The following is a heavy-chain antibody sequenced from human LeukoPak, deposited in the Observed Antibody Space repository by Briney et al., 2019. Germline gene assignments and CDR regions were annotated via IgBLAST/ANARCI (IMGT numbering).Heavy chain of an antibody. CDR2: ISYDGSNK. Sequence: GRSLRLSCAASGFTFSSYGMHWVRQAPGKGLEWVAVISYDGSNKYYADSVKGRFTISRDNSENTLYLQMNSLRAEDTAVYYCAKDLRVPHYYGSGSYYLEPRMYYFDYWGQGTLVTVSS. J-gene: IGHJ4*02. V-gene: IGHV3-30*18. CDR3: AKDLRVPHYYGSGSYYLEPRMYYFDY. CDR1: GFTFSSYG. D-gene: IGHD3-10*01.